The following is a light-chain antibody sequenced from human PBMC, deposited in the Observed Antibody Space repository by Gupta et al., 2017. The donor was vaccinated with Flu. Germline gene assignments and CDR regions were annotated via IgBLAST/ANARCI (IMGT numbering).Light chain of an antibody. CDR2: TDI. Sequence: SYVLTQPPSVSVAPGQTARITCGGDNIGRKSVHWYQQRPGQAPVLVVSTDIDRPSGIPDRFSGSNSGNTPTLTISRVEAGDEADYYCQVWDSSSDHVVFGGGTKLTVL. J-gene: IGLJ2*01. CDR3: QVWDSSSDHVV. V-gene: IGLV3-21*02. CDR1: NIGRKS.